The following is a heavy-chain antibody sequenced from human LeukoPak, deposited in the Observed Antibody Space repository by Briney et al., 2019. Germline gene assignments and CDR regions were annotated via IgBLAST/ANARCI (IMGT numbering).Heavy chain of an antibody. CDR2: IYYSGST. Sequence: SETLSLTCTVSGGSISSYYWSWIRQPPGKGLEWIGYIYYSGSTNYNPSLKSRVTMSVDTSKNQFSLKLSSVTAADTAVYYCARDSNYDFWSGYYFDYWGQGTLVTVSS. CDR3: ARDSNYDFWSGYYFDY. D-gene: IGHD3-3*01. J-gene: IGHJ4*02. CDR1: GGSISSYY. V-gene: IGHV4-59*12.